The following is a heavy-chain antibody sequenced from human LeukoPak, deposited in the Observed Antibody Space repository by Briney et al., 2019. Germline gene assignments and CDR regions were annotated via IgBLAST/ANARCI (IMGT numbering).Heavy chain of an antibody. D-gene: IGHD6-25*01. CDR2: IYSGGST. J-gene: IGHJ4*02. CDR3: ARESFGHFSSGEDY. V-gene: IGHV3-66*01. Sequence: GGSLRLSCAASGFTVSSNYMSWVRQAPGKGLEWVSVIYSGGSTYYADSVKGRFTISRDNSKNTLYLQMNSLRAEDTAVYYCARESFGHFSSGEDYWGQGTLATVSS. CDR1: GFTVSSNY.